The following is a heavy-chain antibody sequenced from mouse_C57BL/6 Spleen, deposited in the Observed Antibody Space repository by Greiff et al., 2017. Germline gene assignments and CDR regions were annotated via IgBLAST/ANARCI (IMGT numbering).Heavy chain of an antibody. CDR3: APTLYYGSSYWYFDV. D-gene: IGHD1-1*01. CDR1: GYTFTDYN. CDR2: INPNNGGT. Sequence: EVKLQQSGPELVKPGASVKMSCKASGYTFTDYNMHWVKQSHGKSLEWIGYINPNNGGTSYNQKFKGKATLTVNKSSSTAYMELRSLTSEDSAVYYCAPTLYYGSSYWYFDVWGTGTTVTVSS. V-gene: IGHV1-22*01. J-gene: IGHJ1*03.